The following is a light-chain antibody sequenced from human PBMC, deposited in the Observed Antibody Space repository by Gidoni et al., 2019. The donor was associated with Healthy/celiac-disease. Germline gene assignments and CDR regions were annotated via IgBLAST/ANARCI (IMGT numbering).Light chain of an antibody. V-gene: IGLV2-23*02. J-gene: IGLJ3*02. CDR1: SSDVGTYDL. CDR3: CSYAGGSTWV. Sequence: QSALTQPASVSGSPGQSITISCTGTSSDVGTYDLVSWYQQHPGKAPKLMIYEVSKRPSGVSNRFSGSKSGYTASLTISGLQAEDEADYYCCSYAGGSTWVFGGGTKLTVL. CDR2: EVS.